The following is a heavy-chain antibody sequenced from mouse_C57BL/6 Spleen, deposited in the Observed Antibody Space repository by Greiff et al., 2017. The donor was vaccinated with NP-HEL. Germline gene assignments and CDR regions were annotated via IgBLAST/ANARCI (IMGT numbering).Heavy chain of an antibody. CDR2: IYPRSGNT. CDR1: GYTFTSYG. D-gene: IGHD2-3*01. J-gene: IGHJ2*01. Sequence: QVHVKQSGAELARPGASVKLSCKASGYTFTSYGISWVKQRTGQGLEWIGEIYPRSGNTYYNEKFKGKATLTADKSSSTAYMELRSLTSEDSAVYFCARWSDGYSYYFDYWGQGTPLTVSS. CDR3: ARWSDGYSYYFDY. V-gene: IGHV1-81*01.